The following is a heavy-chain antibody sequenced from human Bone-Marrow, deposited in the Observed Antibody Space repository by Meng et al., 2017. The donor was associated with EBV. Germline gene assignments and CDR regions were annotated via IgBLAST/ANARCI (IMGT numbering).Heavy chain of an antibody. D-gene: IGHD6-13*01. CDR1: GGSFSGYY. Sequence: QVQLQQWGAGLLKPPETLSLTCAVYGGSFSGYYWSWIRQPPGKGLEWIGEINHSGSTNYNPSLKSRVTISVDTSKNQFSLKLSSVTAADTAVYYCARGRGYSSPNFDYWGQGTLVTVSS. CDR2: INHSGST. J-gene: IGHJ4*02. CDR3: ARGRGYSSPNFDY. V-gene: IGHV4-34*01.